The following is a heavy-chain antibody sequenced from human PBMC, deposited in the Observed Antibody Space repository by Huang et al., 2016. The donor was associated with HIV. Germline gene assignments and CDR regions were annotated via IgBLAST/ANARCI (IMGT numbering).Heavy chain of an antibody. CDR2: MNPNSGNT. CDR1: GYTFTRYD. CDR3: ARGRGWLSGLDY. Sequence: QVQLVQSGAEVKKPGASVKVSCKASGYTFTRYDINWVRQATGQGPGWMGWMNPNSGNTCFAQKFQGRVAMTRNTAINTAYMELRSLRSEDTAVYFCARGRGWLSGLDYWGPGTRVTVPS. J-gene: IGHJ4*01. D-gene: IGHD2-21*01. V-gene: IGHV1-8*01.